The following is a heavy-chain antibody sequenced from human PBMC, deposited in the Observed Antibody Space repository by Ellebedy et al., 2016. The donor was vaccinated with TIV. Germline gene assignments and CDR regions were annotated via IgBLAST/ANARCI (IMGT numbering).Heavy chain of an antibody. CDR3: VRDQWLGRAYYFDY. D-gene: IGHD6-19*01. J-gene: IGHJ4*02. V-gene: IGHV3-7*01. CDR2: VKQDGSEE. Sequence: GESLKISCEASGFTLSNYWMSWVRQAPGKGPEWVANVKQDGSEENYVDSVKGRFSISRDNSKNSLYVQMNSLRAEDTAVYYCVRDQWLGRAYYFDYWGQGTLVTVSS. CDR1: GFTLSNYW.